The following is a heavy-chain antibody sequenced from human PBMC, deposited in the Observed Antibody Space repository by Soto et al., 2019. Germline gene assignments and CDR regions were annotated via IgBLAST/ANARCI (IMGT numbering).Heavy chain of an antibody. CDR2: ISGSGGST. CDR3: AKHRALAYYYYYGMDV. Sequence: GGSLRLSCAASGFTFSSYAMSWVRQAPGKGLEWVSAISGSGGSTYYADSVKGRFTISRDNSKNTLYLQMNSLRAEDTAVYYCAKHRALAYYYYYGMDVWGQGTTVTVS. J-gene: IGHJ6*02. CDR1: GFTFSSYA. V-gene: IGHV3-23*01.